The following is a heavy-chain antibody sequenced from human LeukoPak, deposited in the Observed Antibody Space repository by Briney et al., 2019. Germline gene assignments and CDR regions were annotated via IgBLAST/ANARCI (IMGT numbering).Heavy chain of an antibody. V-gene: IGHV3-23*01. CDR1: GFTFTSYA. CDR2: ISGSGGST. D-gene: IGHD1-26*01. J-gene: IGHJ6*02. Sequence: GGSLRLSCAASGFTFTSYAMNWVRQAPGKGLEWVSAISGSGGSTYYADSVKGRFTISRDNSRNTLYLQMNSLRDEDTAVYYCVNYSPTPYSGYYGMDVWGQGTTVTVSS. CDR3: VNYSPTPYSGYYGMDV.